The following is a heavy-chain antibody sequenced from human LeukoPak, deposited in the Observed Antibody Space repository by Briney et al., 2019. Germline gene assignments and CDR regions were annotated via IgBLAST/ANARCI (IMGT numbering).Heavy chain of an antibody. CDR3: ARDLRRPLRFPYY. CDR1: GYTFTGYY. D-gene: IGHD3-3*01. V-gene: IGHV1-2*02. Sequence: ASVKVSCKASGYTFTGYYMHWVRLVPGQGLEWMGWIIPNSGGTKYGQKFQGRVTMTRDTSIRTAYMELSNLESDDTAVYYCARDLRRPLRFPYYWGQGTLVTVSS. CDR2: IIPNSGGT. J-gene: IGHJ4*02.